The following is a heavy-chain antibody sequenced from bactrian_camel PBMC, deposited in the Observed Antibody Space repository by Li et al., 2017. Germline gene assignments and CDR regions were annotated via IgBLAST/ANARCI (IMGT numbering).Heavy chain of an antibody. V-gene: IGHV3S53*01. CDR3: AADGVNLQLARGYSY. CDR2: ISSDGRT. Sequence: QLVESGGDSVQPGGSLRLSCVYSQSRYCMGWFRQGPGKDREGVASISSDGRTKYADSVKGRFTISKDNAKNTLYLQMNSLKVEDTAMYYCAADGVNLQLARGYSYWGQGTQVTVS. CDR1: YSQSRYC. D-gene: IGHD6*01. J-gene: IGHJ4*01.